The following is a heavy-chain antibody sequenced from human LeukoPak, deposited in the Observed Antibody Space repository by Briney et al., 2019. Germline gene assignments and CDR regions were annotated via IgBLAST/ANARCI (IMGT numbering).Heavy chain of an antibody. CDR2: IIPIFGTA. J-gene: IGHJ4*02. CDR3: ARVTGTDWSYFDY. D-gene: IGHD1-7*01. CDR1: GGTFISYA. Sequence: ASVKVSCKASGGTFISYAISWVRQAPGQGLEWMGGIIPIFGTANYAQKFQGRVTITTDESTSTAYMELSSLRSEDTAVYYCARVTGTDWSYFDYRGQGTLVSVSS. V-gene: IGHV1-69*05.